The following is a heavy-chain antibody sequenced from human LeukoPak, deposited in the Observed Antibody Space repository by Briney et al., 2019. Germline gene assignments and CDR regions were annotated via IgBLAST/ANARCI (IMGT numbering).Heavy chain of an antibody. CDR2: IYYSGST. CDR3: SPMVGYYYYMDV. J-gene: IGHJ6*03. CDR1: GGSISSYY. D-gene: IGHD3-10*01. V-gene: IGHV4-59*12. Sequence: SETLSLTCTVSGGSISSYYWSWIRQPPGKGLEWIGYIYYSGSTNYNPSLKSRVTISVDTSKNQFSLKLSSVTAADTAVYYCSPMVGYYYYMDVWGKGTTVTVSS.